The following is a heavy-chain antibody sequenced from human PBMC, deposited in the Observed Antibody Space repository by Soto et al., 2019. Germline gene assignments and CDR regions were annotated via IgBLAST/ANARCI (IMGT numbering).Heavy chain of an antibody. J-gene: IGHJ4*02. Sequence: QVQLVQSGAEVKKPGASVKVSCKASGYTFTSYDINWVRQATGQGLEWMGWMNPNSGNTGYAQKFQGRVTMTRNTSISTAYRELSSLRSQDTAVYYCAREHSSSWRFDYWGQGTLVTVSS. D-gene: IGHD6-13*01. CDR1: GYTFTSYD. V-gene: IGHV1-8*01. CDR3: AREHSSSWRFDY. CDR2: MNPNSGNT.